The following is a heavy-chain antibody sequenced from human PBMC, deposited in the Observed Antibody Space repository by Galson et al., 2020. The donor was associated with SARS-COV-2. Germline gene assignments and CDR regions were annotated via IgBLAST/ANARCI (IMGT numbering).Heavy chain of an antibody. Sequence: SETLSLTCTVSGGSISSSSYYWGWIRQPPGKGLEWIGRIYYSGSTSYNPSLKSRVTISVDTSKNQFSLKLTSVTAADTAVYYCARLYYYDSRMPAYWGQGTLVTVSS. CDR2: IYYSGST. CDR1: GGSISSSSYY. CDR3: ARLYYYDSRMPAY. D-gene: IGHD3-22*01. J-gene: IGHJ4*02. V-gene: IGHV4-39*01.